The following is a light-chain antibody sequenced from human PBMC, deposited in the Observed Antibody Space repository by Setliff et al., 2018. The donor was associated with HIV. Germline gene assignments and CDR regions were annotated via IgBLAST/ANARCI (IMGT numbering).Light chain of an antibody. CDR1: SSNIGAGYD. Sequence: QSVLTQPPSVSGAPGQRATISCTGSSSNIGAGYDVHWYQQLPGKAPKLLIYANKNRPSGVPDRFSGSKSGTSASLAITGLQAEDEADYYCQTYDSSLTRFVFGTGTKVTVL. V-gene: IGLV1-40*01. J-gene: IGLJ1*01. CDR3: QTYDSSLTRFV. CDR2: ANK.